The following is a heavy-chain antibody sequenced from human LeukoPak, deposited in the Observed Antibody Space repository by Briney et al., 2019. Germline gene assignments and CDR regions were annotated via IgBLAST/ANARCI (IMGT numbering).Heavy chain of an antibody. Sequence: GGSLRLSCAASGFTFSSYGMHWVRQAPGKGLEWVACIRYDGSNKYYADSVKGRFTISRDNSKNTLYLQMNSLRAEDTAVYYCAKGLTQRSYYYDSSGYPFDYWGQGTLVTVSS. D-gene: IGHD3-22*01. CDR1: GFTFSSYG. CDR2: IRYDGSNK. V-gene: IGHV3-30*02. J-gene: IGHJ4*02. CDR3: AKGLTQRSYYYDSSGYPFDY.